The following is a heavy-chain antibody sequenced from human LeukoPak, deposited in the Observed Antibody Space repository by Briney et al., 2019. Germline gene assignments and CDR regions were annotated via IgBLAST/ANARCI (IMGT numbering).Heavy chain of an antibody. CDR3: TSRGELQGYFQH. CDR2: ISSSSSTI. CDR1: GFTFSSYS. J-gene: IGHJ1*01. Sequence: PGGSLRLSCAASGFTFSSYSMNWVRQAPGKGLEWVSYISSSSSTIYYADSVKGRFTISRDNSKNTLYLQMNSLRAEDTAVYYCTSRGELQGYFQHWGQGTLVTVSS. V-gene: IGHV3-48*01. D-gene: IGHD1-26*01.